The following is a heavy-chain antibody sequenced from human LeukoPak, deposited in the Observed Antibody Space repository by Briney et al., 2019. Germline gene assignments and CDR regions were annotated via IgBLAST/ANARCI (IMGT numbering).Heavy chain of an antibody. CDR2: ISGSTGPTT. Sequence: SGGSLRLSCTASGFTFSNYAMSWVRQAPGQGLEWVSSISGSTGPTTGYADSVKGRFTISRDNSKNTVYLQMNSLRAEDTAVYFCTTLRWDPDAFHIWGQGTMVTVSS. V-gene: IGHV3-23*01. D-gene: IGHD4-23*01. J-gene: IGHJ3*02. CDR1: GFTFSNYA. CDR3: TTLRWDPDAFHI.